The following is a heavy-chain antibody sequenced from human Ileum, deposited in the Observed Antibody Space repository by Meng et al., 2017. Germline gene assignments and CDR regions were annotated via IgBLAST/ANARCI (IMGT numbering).Heavy chain of an antibody. D-gene: IGHD3-16*01. CDR3: ARDRQGVFDY. CDR1: GYTFTTFG. Sequence: QVQLVQSGIEVKNPGASVKVSCKPSGYTFTTFGISWVRQAPGQGLEWMGWIDPGNGNRNFAQKFQARITLTTDKPTTTAYMELRGLRSDDTVIFYCARDRQGVFDYWGQGTLVTVSS. V-gene: IGHV1-18*01. CDR2: IDPGNGNR. J-gene: IGHJ4*02.